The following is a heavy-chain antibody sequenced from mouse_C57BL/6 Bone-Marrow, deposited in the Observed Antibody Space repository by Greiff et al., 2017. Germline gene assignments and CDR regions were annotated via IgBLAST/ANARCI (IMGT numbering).Heavy chain of an antibody. J-gene: IGHJ1*03. D-gene: IGHD2-4*01. CDR1: GFTFSSYA. V-gene: IGHV5-9-1*02. CDR2: ISSGGDYI. Sequence: EVMLVESGEGLVKPGGSLKLSCAASGFTFSSYAMSWVSQTPEKRLEWVAYISSGGDYIYYADTVKGRFTISRDNARNTLYLQMSSLKSEDTAMYYCTRVPIYYDYGYFDVWGTGTTVTVSS. CDR3: TRVPIYYDYGYFDV.